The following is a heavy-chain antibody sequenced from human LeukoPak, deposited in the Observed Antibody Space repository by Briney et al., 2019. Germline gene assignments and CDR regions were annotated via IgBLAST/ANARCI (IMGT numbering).Heavy chain of an antibody. CDR2: ISSGGSSI. Sequence: GGSLRLSCASSGFTFSFYWMHWVRQAPGKGLEWISYISSGGSSIHYTDAVKGRFTISRDNAKNSLLLHMNSLRAEDTAVYYCARDATPQYSSGWVFFDYWGQGTLVTVSS. CDR3: ARDATPQYSSGWVFFDY. V-gene: IGHV3-48*04. D-gene: IGHD6-19*01. CDR1: GFTFSFYW. J-gene: IGHJ4*02.